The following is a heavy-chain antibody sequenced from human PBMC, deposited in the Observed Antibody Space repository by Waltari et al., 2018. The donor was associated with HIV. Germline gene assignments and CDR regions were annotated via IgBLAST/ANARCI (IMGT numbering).Heavy chain of an antibody. CDR1: GGTLRRYA. J-gene: IGHJ6*02. CDR2: IIPIFGTA. Sequence: QVQLVQSGAEVKKTGSSVNVSCKAPGGTLRRYANSWVRPAPGQVLEWMGGIIPIFGTANYAQKFQGRVTITADESTSTAYMELSSLRSEDTAVYYCASTCSSTSCIPGRYYGMDVWGQGTTVTVSS. CDR3: ASTCSSTSCIPGRYYGMDV. V-gene: IGHV1-69*01. D-gene: IGHD2-2*01.